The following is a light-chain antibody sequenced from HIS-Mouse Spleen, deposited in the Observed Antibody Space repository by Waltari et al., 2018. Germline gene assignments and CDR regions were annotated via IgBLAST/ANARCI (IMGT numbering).Light chain of an antibody. J-gene: IGKJ4*01. V-gene: IGKV3-11*01. CDR1: QSVSSY. CDR3: QQRSNWPPLT. Sequence: EIVLTQSPATLSLSPGERATLSCRASQSVSSYLAWYQQKPGQAPRLLIYDASNRVTGIPARFSGSRSGTDFTLTISSLEPEDFAVYYCQQRSNWPPLTFGGGTK. CDR2: DAS.